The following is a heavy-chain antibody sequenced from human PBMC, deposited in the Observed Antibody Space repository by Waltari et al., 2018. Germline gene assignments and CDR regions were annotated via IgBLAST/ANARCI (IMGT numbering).Heavy chain of an antibody. V-gene: IGHV4-38-2*02. CDR1: GFTVVSVYH. CDR2: AYHGGSI. D-gene: IGHD3-10*01. J-gene: IGHJ5*01. Sequence: QVQLQESGPGVMKPSETLSLTCQVSGFTVVSVYHWGWLRQSPGQGLEWIGGAYHGGSIFYNPSLESRVSISLDRSENQVALEVRSLTAADTAVYYCARGTRVNLVRGAEWFDFWGPGMLVSVSS. CDR3: ARGTRVNLVRGAEWFDF.